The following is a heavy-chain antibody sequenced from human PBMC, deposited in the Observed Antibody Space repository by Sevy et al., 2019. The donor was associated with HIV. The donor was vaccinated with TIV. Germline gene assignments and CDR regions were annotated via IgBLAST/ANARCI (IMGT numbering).Heavy chain of an antibody. CDR2: IKYDGSNQ. D-gene: IGHD4-17*01. J-gene: IGHJ5*01. CDR3: AKDHALTTLWVNNWFES. V-gene: IGHV3-30*18. Sequence: GGSLRLSCAASGFTFSSYGMHWVRQAPGKGLEGVAVIKYDGSNQYYTDSVKGRFTISSNDSKNTLYLQMNSLRAEDTAVYYCAKDHALTTLWVNNWFESWGQGTLVTVSS. CDR1: GFTFSSYG.